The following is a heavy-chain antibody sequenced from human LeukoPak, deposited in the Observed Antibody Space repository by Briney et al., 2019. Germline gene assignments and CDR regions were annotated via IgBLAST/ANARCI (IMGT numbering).Heavy chain of an antibody. V-gene: IGHV1-3*01. CDR3: ARCTSWGNWFDP. CDR1: GYTFTSYA. CDR2: SNAGNGNT. D-gene: IGHD2-2*01. J-gene: IGHJ5*02. Sequence: ASVKVSCKASGYTFTSYAMHWVRQAPGQRLEWMGWSNAGNGNTKYSQKFQGRVTITRDTSASTAYMELSSLRSEDTAVYYCARCTSWGNWFDPWGQGTLVTVS.